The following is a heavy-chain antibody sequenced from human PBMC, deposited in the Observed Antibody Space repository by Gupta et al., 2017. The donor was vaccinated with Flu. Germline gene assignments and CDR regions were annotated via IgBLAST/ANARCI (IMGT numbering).Heavy chain of an antibody. D-gene: IGHD6-19*01. V-gene: IGHV3-33*01. J-gene: IGHJ4*02. Sequence: QVQLVESGGGVVQPGRSLRLSCAASGFTFSSYGMHWVRQAPGKGLEWVAVIWYDGSNKYYADSVKGRFTISRDNSKNTLYLQMNSLRAEDTAVYYCARDQARFYSSGWTLDYWGQGTLVTVSS. CDR1: GFTFSSYG. CDR3: ARDQARFYSSGWTLDY. CDR2: IWYDGSNK.